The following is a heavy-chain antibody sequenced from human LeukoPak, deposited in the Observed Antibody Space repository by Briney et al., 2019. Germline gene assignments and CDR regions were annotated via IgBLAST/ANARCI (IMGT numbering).Heavy chain of an antibody. V-gene: IGHV1-69*01. D-gene: IGHD6-19*01. CDR1: GGIFSSYA. Sequence: SVKVSCKPSGGIFSSYAISWVRQDPGQGLEWMGGIIPIFGTANYAQKFQGRVTIIADESTSTAYMELSSLRSEDTAVYYCARVPRTIYSSRENWFDPWGQGTLVTVSS. CDR2: IIPIFGTA. J-gene: IGHJ5*02. CDR3: ARVPRTIYSSRENWFDP.